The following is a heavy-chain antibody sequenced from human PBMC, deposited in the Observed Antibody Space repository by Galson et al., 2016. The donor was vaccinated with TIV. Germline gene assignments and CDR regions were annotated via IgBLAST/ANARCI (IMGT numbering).Heavy chain of an antibody. CDR2: LNNDGSRT. CDR3: ARGLYEEYSVGLDS. D-gene: IGHD3-10*02. V-gene: IGHV3-74*01. Sequence: SLRLSCAASGFTFSNYWMYWVRQVPGKGLVWVSRLNNDGSRTAYADSVNFRFTISRDNAKNTRFLQMNSLRADDTALYYCARGLYEEYSVGLDSWGQGTLVTVSS. J-gene: IGHJ4*02. CDR1: GFTFSNYW.